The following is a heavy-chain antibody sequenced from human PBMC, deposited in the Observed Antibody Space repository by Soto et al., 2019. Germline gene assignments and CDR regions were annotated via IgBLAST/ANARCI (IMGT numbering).Heavy chain of an antibody. V-gene: IGHV4-61*01. J-gene: IGHJ6*02. CDR1: GDSVTSGHYF. D-gene: IGHD3-16*01. CDR3: ASARSDIRGSSFGRRLDV. Sequence: QVQLQESGPGLVKPSETLSLICIVSGDSVTSGHYFWNWIRQPPGKGLEWIGHIFFTGATNYSPYLKNRVNMSVDTSKSQFSLNLTSVTAADSAIYYCASARSDIRGSSFGRRLDVWGQGTTVTVSS. CDR2: IFFTGAT.